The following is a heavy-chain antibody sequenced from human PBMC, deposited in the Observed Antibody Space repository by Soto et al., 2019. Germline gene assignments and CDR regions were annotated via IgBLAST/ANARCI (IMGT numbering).Heavy chain of an antibody. CDR2: ISGSGDYT. D-gene: IGHD4-17*01. CDR1: GFTFSTSG. J-gene: IGHJ3*02. Sequence: EVQLLESGGGLVQPGGSLRLSCAASGFTFSTSGMSWVRQAPGKGLEWVSSISGSGDYTNYADSVKGRFAISRDKSKNTLYMKINSLTAEDTAVYYCANHGGFDIWGQGTMVAVSS. V-gene: IGHV3-23*01. CDR3: ANHGGFDI.